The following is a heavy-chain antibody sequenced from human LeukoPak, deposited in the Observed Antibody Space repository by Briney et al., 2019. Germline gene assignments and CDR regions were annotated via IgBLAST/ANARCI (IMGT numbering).Heavy chain of an antibody. Sequence: PGGSLRLSCAASGFTFSSYAMHWVRQAPGKGLEWIAVISYDGSNKYYAASVKGRFTISRDNSKNTLYLQMDSLRAEDTAVYYCARVCGRCIAAAGTGYYGMDVWGQGTTVTVSS. V-gene: IGHV3-30-3*01. CDR2: ISYDGSNK. J-gene: IGHJ6*02. D-gene: IGHD6-13*01. CDR3: ARVCGRCIAAAGTGYYGMDV. CDR1: GFTFSSYA.